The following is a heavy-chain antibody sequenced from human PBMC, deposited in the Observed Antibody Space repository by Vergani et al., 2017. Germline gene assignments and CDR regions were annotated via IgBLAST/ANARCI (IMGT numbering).Heavy chain of an antibody. J-gene: IGHJ4*02. Sequence: QVQLQESGPGLVKPSETLSLTCTVSGGSISSYYWSWIRQPAGKGLEWVGRIYTSGSTNYNPCLTSGVTMSIDTSKNQFSLKLSSVTAAGTAVYYGARGVVAATGFDYWGQGTLVTVSS. CDR2: IYTSGST. CDR1: GGSISSYY. CDR3: ARGVVAATGFDY. V-gene: IGHV4-4*07. D-gene: IGHD6-13*01.